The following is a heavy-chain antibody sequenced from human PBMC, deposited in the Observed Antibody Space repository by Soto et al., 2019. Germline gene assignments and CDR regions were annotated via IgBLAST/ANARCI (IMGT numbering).Heavy chain of an antibody. J-gene: IGHJ6*02. CDR1: GYTFTSYY. CDR3: ARDVSDWLLFSKNENYYYYGMDV. Sequence: ASVKVSCKASGYTFTSYYMHWVRQAPGQGLEWMGIINPSGGSTSYAQKFQGRVTMTRDTSTSTVYMELSSLRSEDTAVYYCARDVSDWLLFSKNENYYYYGMDVWGQGTTVTVSS. V-gene: IGHV1-46*01. CDR2: INPSGGST. D-gene: IGHD3-9*01.